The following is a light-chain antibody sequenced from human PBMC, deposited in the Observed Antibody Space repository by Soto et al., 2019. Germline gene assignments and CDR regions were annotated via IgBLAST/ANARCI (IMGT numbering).Light chain of an antibody. Sequence: DIQLPENKSSLSASVGDSVTSTCGASQGIRNYLVWYQQKPGRVPKLLVYAASTLQSGVPSRFRGSGSGTDFTLTITSLQPEDFATYFCQKGDNAPFTFGPGTKVDIK. CDR2: AAS. V-gene: IGKV1-27*01. J-gene: IGKJ3*01. CDR3: QKGDNAPFT. CDR1: QGIRNY.